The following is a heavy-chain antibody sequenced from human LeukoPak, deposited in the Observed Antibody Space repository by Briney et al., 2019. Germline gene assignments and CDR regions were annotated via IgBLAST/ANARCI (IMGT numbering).Heavy chain of an antibody. J-gene: IGHJ6*02. V-gene: IGHV3-23*01. CDR3: AKQSGSQDYYYYGMDV. D-gene: IGHD1-26*01. CDR2: ISGSGGSI. Sequence: PGGSLRLSCAASGFTFSTYAMSWVRQAPGKGLEWVSGISGSGGSIYYADSVKGRFTISRDNSKNTLYLQMNSLRAEDTAVYYCAKQSGSQDYYYYGMDVWGQGTTVTVSS. CDR1: GFTFSTYA.